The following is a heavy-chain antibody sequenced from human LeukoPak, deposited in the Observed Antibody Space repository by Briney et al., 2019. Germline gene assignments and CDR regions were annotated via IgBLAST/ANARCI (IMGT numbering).Heavy chain of an antibody. J-gene: IGHJ3*02. CDR1: GFTVSSNY. V-gene: IGHV3-53*01. CDR3: ARSGGYCSSTSCLGAFDI. Sequence: GGSLRLSCAASGFTVSSNYMSWVRQAPGKGPEWVSVIYSGGSTYYADSVKGRFTISRDNSKNTLYLQMKSLRAEDTAVYYCARSGGYCSSTSCLGAFDIWGQGTMVTVSS. CDR2: IYSGGST. D-gene: IGHD2-2*01.